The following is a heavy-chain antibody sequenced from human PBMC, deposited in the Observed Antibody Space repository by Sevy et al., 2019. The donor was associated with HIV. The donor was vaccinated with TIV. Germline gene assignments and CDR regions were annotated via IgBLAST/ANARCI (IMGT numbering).Heavy chain of an antibody. J-gene: IGHJ3*01. V-gene: IGHV3-48*01. D-gene: IGHD2-15*01. Sequence: GGSLRLSCEASGFTFSSLSMSWVRQAPGKGLEWVSYIGSDGTTKHYAESMRGRFTISRDNAKNSLYLQINSLRAEHTAVYYCAATSGTWDDAFDLWGQGTMVTVSS. CDR3: AATSGTWDDAFDL. CDR2: IGSDGTTK. CDR1: GFTFSSLS.